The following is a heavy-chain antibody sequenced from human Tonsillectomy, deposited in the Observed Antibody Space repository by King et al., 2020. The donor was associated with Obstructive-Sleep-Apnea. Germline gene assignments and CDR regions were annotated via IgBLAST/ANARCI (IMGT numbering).Heavy chain of an antibody. CDR1: GFTVSSNY. D-gene: IGHD3-22*01. V-gene: IGHV3-66*01. CDR3: ASTDYYDSSGVTDEFDI. J-gene: IGHJ3*02. Sequence: VQLVESGGGLVQPGGSLRLSCAASGFTVSSNYMSWVRQAPGQGLEWVSVIYSGGSTYYADSVKGRFTISRDNSKNTLYLQLNSLRAEDTAVYYCASTDYYDSSGVTDEFDIWGPGTMVTVSS. CDR2: IYSGGST.